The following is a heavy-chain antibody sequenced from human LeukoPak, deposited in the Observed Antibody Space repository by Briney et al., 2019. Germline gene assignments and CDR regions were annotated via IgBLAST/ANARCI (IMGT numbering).Heavy chain of an antibody. J-gene: IGHJ3*02. D-gene: IGHD1-7*01. CDR2: ISYDGSNK. Sequence: PGGSLRLSCAASGFTFSSYAMHWVRQAPGKGLEWVAVISYDGSNKYYADSVKGRFTISRDNSKNTLYLQMNSLRAEDTAVYYCARDLEYNWNYVNSAAFDIWGQGTMVTVSS. CDR1: GFTFSSYA. V-gene: IGHV3-30-3*01. CDR3: ARDLEYNWNYVNSAAFDI.